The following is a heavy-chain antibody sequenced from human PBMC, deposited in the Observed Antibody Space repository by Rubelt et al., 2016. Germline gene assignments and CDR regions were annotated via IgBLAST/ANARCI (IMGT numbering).Heavy chain of an antibody. Sequence: QVQLVQSGAEVKKPGASVKVSCKASGYTFTGYYMHWVRQAPGQGLAWMGRINPNSGGTNNEQKFQGRVTRTRDTSISTANMELSRLRSDDTAVYYCARDSYYDTHYGMDVWGQGTTVTVSS. D-gene: IGHD3-22*01. CDR2: INPNSGGT. J-gene: IGHJ6*02. CDR3: ARDSYYDTHYGMDV. V-gene: IGHV1-2*06. CDR1: GYTFTGYY.